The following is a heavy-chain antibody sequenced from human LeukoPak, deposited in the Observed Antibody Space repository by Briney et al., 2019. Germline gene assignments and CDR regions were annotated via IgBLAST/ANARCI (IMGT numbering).Heavy chain of an antibody. CDR1: GYTFTGYY. CDR2: INPNSGGT. J-gene: IGHJ6*03. CDR3: ARGDYYDSSGRYYYYYYMDV. V-gene: IGHV1-2*02. Sequence: ASVKVSCKASGYTFTGYYMHWVRQAPGQGLEWMGWINPNSGGTNYAQKFQGRVTMTRDTSISTAYMELSRLRSDDTAVYYCARGDYYDSSGRYYYYYYMDVWGKGTTVTISS. D-gene: IGHD3-22*01.